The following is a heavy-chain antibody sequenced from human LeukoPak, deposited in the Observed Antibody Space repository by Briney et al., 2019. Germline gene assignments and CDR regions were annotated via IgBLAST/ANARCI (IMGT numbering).Heavy chain of an antibody. Sequence: PGGSLRLSCAASGFTFSSYAMSWVRQAPGKGLVWVARISTDGSYTSYADCVKGRFTISRDNAKNTVYLQMSSLRAEDTAIYYCARICSTTDCLISAWGQGTLVTVSS. CDR2: ISTDGSYT. V-gene: IGHV3-74*01. J-gene: IGHJ4*02. CDR3: ARICSTTDCLISA. CDR1: GFTFSSYA. D-gene: IGHD2-2*01.